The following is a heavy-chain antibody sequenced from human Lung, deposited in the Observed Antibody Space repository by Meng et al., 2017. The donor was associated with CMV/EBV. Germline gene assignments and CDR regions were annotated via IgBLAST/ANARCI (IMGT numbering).Heavy chain of an antibody. CDR1: RASISSFY. D-gene: IGHD1-1*01. V-gene: IGHV4-59*01. Sequence: SETXSLXXTISRASISSFYWSWIRQPPGKGLQWIGYVSDSGSAKYNPSLESRGTISRDRSRNQFYLNLNSVTAADTAMYFCARGTGTTQHYFDYWGQGMLVXVSS. J-gene: IGHJ4*02. CDR2: VSDSGSA. CDR3: ARGTGTTQHYFDY.